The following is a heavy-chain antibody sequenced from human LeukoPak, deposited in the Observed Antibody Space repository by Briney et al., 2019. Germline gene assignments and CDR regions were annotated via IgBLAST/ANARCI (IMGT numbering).Heavy chain of an antibody. V-gene: IGHV3-23*01. Sequence: GGTLRLSCAASGFTFSSYGVSWVRQAPGKGLEWVSGISGSGHRTYYADSVKGRFTISRDNSKNTLYLQMNNLRAEDTAVFYCARAGERYCSGGYCRNVNAFDIWGQGTLVTVSS. J-gene: IGHJ3*02. CDR2: ISGSGHRT. D-gene: IGHD2-15*01. CDR3: ARAGERYCSGGYCRNVNAFDI. CDR1: GFTFSSYG.